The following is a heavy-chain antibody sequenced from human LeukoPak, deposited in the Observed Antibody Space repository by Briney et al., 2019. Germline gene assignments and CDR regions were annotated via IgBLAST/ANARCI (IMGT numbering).Heavy chain of an antibody. Sequence: SETLSLTCTVSGDSISSSRSYWGWIRQPPGKGLEWIGSIYYSGSTYYNPSLKSRVTISVDTSKNQFSLKLSSVTAADTAVYYCARLGSYGSGPYFDYWGQGTLVTVSS. CDR3: ARLGSYGSGPYFDY. D-gene: IGHD3-10*01. V-gene: IGHV4-39*01. CDR1: GDSISSSRSY. CDR2: IYYSGST. J-gene: IGHJ4*02.